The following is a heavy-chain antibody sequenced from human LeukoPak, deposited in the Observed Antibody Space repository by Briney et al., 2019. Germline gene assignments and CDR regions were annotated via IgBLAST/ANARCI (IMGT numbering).Heavy chain of an antibody. J-gene: IGHJ3*02. CDR2: IYTSGST. CDR3: ARDRPLTYDYVWGTNAFDI. Sequence: SETLSLTCNVSGGSISSYHWSWIRQPPGKGLEWVAYIYTSGSTNYNPSLKSRVTMSVDTSKNQFSLKLSSVTAADTAVYYCARDRPLTYDYVWGTNAFDIWGQGTMVTVSS. V-gene: IGHV4-4*08. CDR1: GGSISSYH. D-gene: IGHD3-16*01.